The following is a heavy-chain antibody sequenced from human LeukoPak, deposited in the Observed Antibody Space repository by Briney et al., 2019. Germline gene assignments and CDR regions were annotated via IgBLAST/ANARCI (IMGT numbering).Heavy chain of an antibody. CDR1: GGSISSSSYY. J-gene: IGHJ5*02. CDR2: IYYSGST. Sequence: SGTLSLTCTVSGGSISSSSYYWGWIRQPPGKGLEWIGSIYYSGSTYYNPSLKSRVTISVDTSKNQFSLKLSSVTAADTAVYYCARGVVVVPADGLDPWGQGTLVTVSS. D-gene: IGHD2-2*01. V-gene: IGHV4-39*07. CDR3: ARGVVVVPADGLDP.